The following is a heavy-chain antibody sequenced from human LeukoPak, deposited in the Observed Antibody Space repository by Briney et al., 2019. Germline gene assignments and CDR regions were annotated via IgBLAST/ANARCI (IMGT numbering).Heavy chain of an antibody. Sequence: GGSLRRSCAASGFTFSSYAMSWVRQAPGKGLEWVSAIRGSGGSTYYADSVKGRFTISRDNSKNTLYLQMNSLRAEDTAVYYCAKWGAYYYGSGSYSELDYWGQGTLVTVSS. CDR1: GFTFSSYA. V-gene: IGHV3-23*01. CDR3: AKWGAYYYGSGSYSELDY. J-gene: IGHJ4*02. D-gene: IGHD3-10*01. CDR2: IRGSGGST.